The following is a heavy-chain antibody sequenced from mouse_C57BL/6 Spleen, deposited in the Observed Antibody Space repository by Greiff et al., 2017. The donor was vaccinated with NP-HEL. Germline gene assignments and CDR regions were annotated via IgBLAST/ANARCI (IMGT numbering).Heavy chain of an antibody. CDR3: ASPSPGTTILDY. CDR2: IHPNRGST. J-gene: IGHJ4*01. V-gene: IGHV1-64*01. Sequence: QVQLQQPGAELVKPGASVKLSCKASGYTFTSYWMHWVKQRPGPGLEWIGMIHPNRGSTNYNEKFKSKATLTVDKSSSTAYMQLSSLTSEDSAVYYCASPSPGTTILDYWGQGTSVTVSS. CDR1: GYTFTSYW. D-gene: IGHD1-1*01.